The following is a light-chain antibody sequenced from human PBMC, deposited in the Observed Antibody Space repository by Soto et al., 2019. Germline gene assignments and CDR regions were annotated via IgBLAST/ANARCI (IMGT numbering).Light chain of an antibody. Sequence: QSALTQPASVSGSPGQSITISCTGTSSDVGGYNYVSWYQQHPGKAPKLMIYDVSNRPSGVSNRFSGSKSGNTASLTISGLQAVDEADYYCSSYTSSSLLVFGGGTKVTVL. CDR1: SSDVGGYNY. CDR2: DVS. CDR3: SSYTSSSLLV. V-gene: IGLV2-14*01. J-gene: IGLJ2*01.